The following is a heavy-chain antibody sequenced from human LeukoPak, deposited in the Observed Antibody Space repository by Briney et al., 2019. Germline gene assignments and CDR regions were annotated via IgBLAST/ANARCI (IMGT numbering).Heavy chain of an antibody. CDR1: GFTFSSYA. CDR3: AKVDGYNSGWYDS. D-gene: IGHD6-19*01. V-gene: IGHV3-23*01. J-gene: IGHJ5*01. Sequence: GGSLRLSCAASGFTFSSYAMSWVRQAPGKGLEWVSAIGGRGGSTDYADSVKGRFTISRDYSKNTLYLQMDILKPEDTAFYYCAKVDGYNSGWYDSWGQGTLVTVSS. CDR2: IGGRGGST.